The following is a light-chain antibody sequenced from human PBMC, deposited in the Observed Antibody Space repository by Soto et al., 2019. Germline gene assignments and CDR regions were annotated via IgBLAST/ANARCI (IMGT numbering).Light chain of an antibody. J-gene: IGKJ4*01. V-gene: IGKV3-20*01. Sequence: EIVLTQSPGTLSLSPGERVTLSCSASQSVYNNYLAWYQQRPGQAPRTLIYGASSRATGIPDRFSGSGSGTDFTLSISCLEPEDSAVYYCQQYGISLTFGGGTKVEIK. CDR3: QQYGISLT. CDR2: GAS. CDR1: QSVYNNY.